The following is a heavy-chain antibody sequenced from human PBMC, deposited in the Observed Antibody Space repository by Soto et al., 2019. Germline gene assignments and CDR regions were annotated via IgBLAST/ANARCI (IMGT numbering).Heavy chain of an antibody. CDR2: ARNKVNNYII. V-gene: IGHV3-72*01. CDR1: EFTFTDHY. D-gene: IGHD2-8*01. J-gene: IGHJ4*02. CDR3: ARLMGTSFDV. Sequence: LSLSFEASEFTFTDHYIDWVRQAPGKGLEWVGRARNKVNNYIIAYAASVKGRFIISRDDSRNSLYLQMNSLKTEDTAVYFCARLMGTSFDVWGLGNLVTVSS.